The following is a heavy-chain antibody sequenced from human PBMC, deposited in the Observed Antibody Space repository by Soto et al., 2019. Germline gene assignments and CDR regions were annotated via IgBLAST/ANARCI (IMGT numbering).Heavy chain of an antibody. Sequence: QVQLVESGGGVVQPGKSLRLSCAASGFTFSNYGMHWVRQAPGKGLEWVAVIWYDGGYKYYPDSVKGRFTISRDNSKNKLYLQMDTLRADDTAVYYCARYYIPGRTVSTHGMDFWGQGTMVTVSS. J-gene: IGHJ6*02. V-gene: IGHV3-33*01. D-gene: IGHD6-19*01. CDR2: IWYDGGYK. CDR1: GFTFSNYG. CDR3: ARYYIPGRTVSTHGMDF.